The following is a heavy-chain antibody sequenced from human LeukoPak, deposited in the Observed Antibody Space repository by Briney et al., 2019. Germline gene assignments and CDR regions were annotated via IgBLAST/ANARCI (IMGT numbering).Heavy chain of an antibody. D-gene: IGHD2-2*01. CDR3: ARVGYCSSTSCYPYQNWFDP. J-gene: IGHJ5*02. V-gene: IGHV4-34*01. CDR1: GGSISSYY. CDR2: INHSGST. Sequence: SETLSLTXTVSGGSISSYYWSWIRQPPGKGLEWIGEINHSGSTNYNPSLKSRVTISVDTSKNQFSLKLSSVTAADTAVYYCARVGYCSSTSCYPYQNWFDPWGQGTLVTVSS.